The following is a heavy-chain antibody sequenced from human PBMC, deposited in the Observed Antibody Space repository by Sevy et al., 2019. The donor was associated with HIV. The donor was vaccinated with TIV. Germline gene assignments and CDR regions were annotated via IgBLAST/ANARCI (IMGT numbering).Heavy chain of an antibody. J-gene: IGHJ3*01. D-gene: IGHD2-21*01. CDR2: ISFDGTYK. Sequence: GGSLRLSCPASGFTFSSYPMHWVRQAPGKGLEWVSFISFDGTYKYYADSVKGRFTITRDNSKNTLFLQMNSLRAEDTAFYYCVRGGTIPPRWASDFWGQGTMVTVSS. CDR1: GFTFSSYP. CDR3: VRGGTIPPRWASDF. V-gene: IGHV3-30-3*01.